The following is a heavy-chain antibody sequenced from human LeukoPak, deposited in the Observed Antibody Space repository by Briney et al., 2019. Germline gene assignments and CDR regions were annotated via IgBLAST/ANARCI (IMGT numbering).Heavy chain of an antibody. V-gene: IGHV3-33*01. J-gene: IGHJ4*02. CDR1: GFTFSSYG. CDR2: IWYDGSNK. Sequence: GGSLRLSCAASGFTFSSYGMHWVRQAPGKGLEWVAVIWYDGSNKYYADSVKGRFTISRDNSKNTLYLQMNSLRAEDTAVNHCARDLKKGYYFDYWGQGTLVTVSS. CDR3: ARDLKKGYYFDY.